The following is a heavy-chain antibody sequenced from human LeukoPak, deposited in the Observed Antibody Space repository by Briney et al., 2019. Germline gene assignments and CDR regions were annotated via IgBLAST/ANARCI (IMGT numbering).Heavy chain of an antibody. J-gene: IGHJ4*02. V-gene: IGHV5-51*01. CDR3: ARRALQWELLDY. CDR1: GYSFTNYW. CDR2: IYPGDSDT. D-gene: IGHD1-26*01. Sequence: GESLKISCKGSGYSFTNYWIGWVRQMPGKGLEWMGIIYPGDSDTRYSPSFEGQVTISVDRSISTAYLQWSSLKASDTAMYYCARRALQWELLDYWGQGTLVTVSS.